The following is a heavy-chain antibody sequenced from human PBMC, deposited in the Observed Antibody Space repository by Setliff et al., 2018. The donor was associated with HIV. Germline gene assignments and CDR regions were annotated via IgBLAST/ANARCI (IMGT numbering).Heavy chain of an antibody. CDR2: ISHSGVYI. CDR3: ARVERETFGTFCHMGV. Sequence: GGSLRLSCAASGFAFDTYSMNWVRHVPGKGLEWVSSISHSGVYIYYVDSVKGRFTISRDNAKSSLYLQMHSLRAEDTAVYYCARVERETFGTFCHMGVWGKGTTVTVSS. V-gene: IGHV3-21*01. CDR1: GFAFDTYS. J-gene: IGHJ6*03. D-gene: IGHD6-13*01.